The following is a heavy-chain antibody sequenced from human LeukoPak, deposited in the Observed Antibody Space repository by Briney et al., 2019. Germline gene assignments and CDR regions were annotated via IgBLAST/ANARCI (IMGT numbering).Heavy chain of an antibody. D-gene: IGHD3-3*01. CDR1: GGSISSSSYY. CDR3: ASQNKNSPITIFGVVIRHFDY. Sequence: SETLSLTGTVSGGSISSSSYYWGWIRQPPGKGREWIGSIYYSGSTYYNPSLNSRVTISLDTSTNHFSRRLSSVTAEDTAVYYCASQNKNSPITIFGVVIRHFDYWGQGTLVTVSS. V-gene: IGHV4-39*01. J-gene: IGHJ4*02. CDR2: IYYSGST.